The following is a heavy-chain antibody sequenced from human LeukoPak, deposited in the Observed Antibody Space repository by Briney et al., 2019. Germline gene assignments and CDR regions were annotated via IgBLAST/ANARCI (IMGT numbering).Heavy chain of an antibody. V-gene: IGHV3-48*01. CDR1: GFTFSIYS. J-gene: IGHJ4*02. Sequence: GGSLRLSCTASGFTFSIYSMNWVRQAPGKGLEWLSYISGSGSPTHYADSVKGRFFISRDNAKNSLYLQMNSLRAEDTAVYYCARGSYYYDSSGYYFWGQGTLVTVSS. D-gene: IGHD3-22*01. CDR2: ISGSGSPT. CDR3: ARGSYYYDSSGYYF.